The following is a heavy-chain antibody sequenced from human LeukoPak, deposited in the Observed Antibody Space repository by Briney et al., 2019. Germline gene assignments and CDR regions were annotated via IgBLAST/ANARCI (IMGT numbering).Heavy chain of an antibody. CDR1: GFTFSTYG. Sequence: GRSLRLSCAASGFTFSTYGMHWVRQAPGKGLEWVAVISYDGRNKYYADSVKGRFTISRDNSENTLYLQMNSLRTDDTAVYYCVREEFGNVYFDYWGQGTLVTVSS. CDR3: VREEFGNVYFDY. J-gene: IGHJ4*02. CDR2: ISYDGRNK. V-gene: IGHV3-30*03. D-gene: IGHD3-10*01.